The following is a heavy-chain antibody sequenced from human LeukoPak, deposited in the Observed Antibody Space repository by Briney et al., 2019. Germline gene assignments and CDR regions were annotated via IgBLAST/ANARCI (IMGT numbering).Heavy chain of an antibody. CDR2: IYYNVNT. CDR1: GGSIRIYY. D-gene: IGHD1-26*01. V-gene: IGHV4-59*01. Sequence: PETLSLTCTVSGGSIRIYYWGWIRQPPGGERGWIGYIYYNVNTNYNPPLTSRGTLSGDTSKKQLSLRLSSVTAASTAVYYCARAAAGIVGAADYWGQGTLVTVSS. J-gene: IGHJ4*02. CDR3: ARAAAGIVGAADY.